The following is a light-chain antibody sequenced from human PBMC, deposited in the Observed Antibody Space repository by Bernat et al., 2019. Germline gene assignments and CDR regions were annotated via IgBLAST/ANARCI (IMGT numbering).Light chain of an antibody. CDR3: NSYTSSSTTWV. CDR2: DVT. V-gene: IGLV2-14*01. Sequence: QSALTQPASVSGSPGQSITISCTGTSSDVGSYNYVSWYQHHPGKAPKPMIYDVTNRPSGVSNRFSGSKSGNTASLTISGLQAEDEADYYCNSYTSSSTTWVFGGGTKLTVL. J-gene: IGLJ3*02. CDR1: SSDVGSYNY.